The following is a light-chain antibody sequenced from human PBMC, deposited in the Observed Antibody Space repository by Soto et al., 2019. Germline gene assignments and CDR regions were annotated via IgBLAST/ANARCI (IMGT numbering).Light chain of an antibody. CDR3: CSYGGYYKYV. CDR2: DVS. CDR1: STDVGGYNY. V-gene: IGLV2-11*01. J-gene: IGLJ1*01. Sequence: QSVLTQPRSVSGSPGQSVTISCTGTSTDVGGYNYVSWYQQHPGKAPKVMIYDVSKRPSGVPDRFSGSKSGNTASLTIYGLQAEDEAAYYCCSYGGYYKYVFGNVTKVTVL.